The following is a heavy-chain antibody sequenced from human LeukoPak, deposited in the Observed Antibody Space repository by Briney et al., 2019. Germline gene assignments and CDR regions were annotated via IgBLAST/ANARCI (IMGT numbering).Heavy chain of an antibody. CDR1: GYTFTSYD. D-gene: IGHD3-10*01. Sequence: ASVKVSCKASGYTFTSYDINWVRQATGQGLEWMGRMNPNSGNTGYAQKFQGRVTMTRNTSISTAYMELSSLRSEDTAVYYCARGYGPWAYYGMDVWGQGTTVTVSS. CDR2: MNPNSGNT. CDR3: ARGYGPWAYYGMDV. V-gene: IGHV1-8*01. J-gene: IGHJ6*02.